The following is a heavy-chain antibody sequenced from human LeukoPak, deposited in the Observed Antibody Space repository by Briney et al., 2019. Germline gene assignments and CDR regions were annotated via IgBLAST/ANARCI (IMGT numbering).Heavy chain of an antibody. D-gene: IGHD2-15*01. Sequence: GGSLRLSCAASGFTFSSYGMSWVRQAPGKGLEWVSAISGSGGSTYYADSVKGRFTISRDNSKNTLYLQMNSLRAEDTAVYYCAKIDLGYCSGGSCYPFDYWGQGTLVTVSS. J-gene: IGHJ4*02. V-gene: IGHV3-23*01. CDR1: GFTFSSYG. CDR2: ISGSGGST. CDR3: AKIDLGYCSGGSCYPFDY.